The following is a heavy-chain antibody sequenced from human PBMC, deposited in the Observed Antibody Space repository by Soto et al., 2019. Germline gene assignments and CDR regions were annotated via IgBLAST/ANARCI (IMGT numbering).Heavy chain of an antibody. Sequence: QVQLVQSGAEVKKPGASVKVSCKASGYTFTSYGVSWVRQAPGQGLEWMGWISAYNGNTNYAQKLQGRVTMTTDTSTSTAYMELRSVRSDDTAVYYCARAHVDTEAKYYYYGIDVWGQGTTVTVSS. CDR1: GYTFTSYG. D-gene: IGHD5-18*01. CDR3: ARAHVDTEAKYYYYGIDV. CDR2: ISAYNGNT. J-gene: IGHJ6*02. V-gene: IGHV1-18*01.